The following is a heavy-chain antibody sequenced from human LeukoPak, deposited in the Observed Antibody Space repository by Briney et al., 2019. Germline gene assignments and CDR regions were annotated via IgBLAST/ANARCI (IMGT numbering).Heavy chain of an antibody. Sequence: GASVKVSCKASGYTFTSYDISWVRQAPGQGLEWMGWISAYNGNTNYAQKLQGRVTMTTDTSTSTAYMELRSLRSDDTAVYYCAREMGRTGGISYYDEGVDYWGQGTLVTVSS. CDR3: AREMGRTGGISYYDEGVDY. CDR1: GYTFTSYD. CDR2: ISAYNGNT. V-gene: IGHV1-18*01. J-gene: IGHJ4*02. D-gene: IGHD3-22*01.